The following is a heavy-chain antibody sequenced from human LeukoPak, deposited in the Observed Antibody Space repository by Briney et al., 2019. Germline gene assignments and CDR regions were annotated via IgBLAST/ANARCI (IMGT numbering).Heavy chain of an antibody. CDR1: GGSFSGYY. CDR2: INHSGST. J-gene: IGHJ6*03. V-gene: IGHV4-34*01. CDR3: ARAREQLAYPGYYYYYYYMDV. D-gene: IGHD6-6*01. Sequence: PSETLSLTCAVYGGSFSGYYWSWIRQPPGKGLEWIGEINHSGSTNYNPSLKSRVTISVDTSKNQFSLKLSSVTAADTAVYSCARAREQLAYPGYYYYYYYMDVWGKGTTVTVSS.